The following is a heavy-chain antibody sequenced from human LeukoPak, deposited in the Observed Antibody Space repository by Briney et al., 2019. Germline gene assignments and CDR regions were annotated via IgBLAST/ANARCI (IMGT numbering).Heavy chain of an antibody. D-gene: IGHD5-12*01. J-gene: IGHJ4*02. Sequence: PGGSLRLSCAVSGFSVNGNYMSWVRQAPGKGPEWVSVIYYGGNTYYTDSVKVRFAISTDHYRNTLYLQMNSLRAEDTAVYYCARGIPEHRGYDHWGQGTLVTVSS. CDR2: IYYGGNT. CDR3: ARGIPEHRGYDH. CDR1: GFSVNGNY. V-gene: IGHV3-66*01.